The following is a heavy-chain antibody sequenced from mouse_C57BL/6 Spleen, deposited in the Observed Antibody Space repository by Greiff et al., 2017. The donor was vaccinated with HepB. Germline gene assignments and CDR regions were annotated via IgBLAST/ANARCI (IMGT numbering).Heavy chain of an antibody. Sequence: QVQLQQPGAELVKPGASVKLSCKASGYTFTSYWMHWVKQRPGQGLEWIGMIHPNSGSTNYNEKFKSKATLTVDKSSSTAYMQLSSLTSEDSAVYYCARSYYPYWDFDVWGTGTTVTVSS. CDR3: ARSYYPYWDFDV. CDR1: GYTFTSYW. J-gene: IGHJ1*03. D-gene: IGHD2-12*01. V-gene: IGHV1-64*01. CDR2: IHPNSGST.